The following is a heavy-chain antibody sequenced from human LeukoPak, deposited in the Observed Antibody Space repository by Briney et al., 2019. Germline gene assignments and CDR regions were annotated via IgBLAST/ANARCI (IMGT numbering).Heavy chain of an antibody. CDR2: ISAYNGNT. CDR3: ARVTGYMIEDYFDY. Sequence: ASVKVSCKASGYTFTSYGISWVRQAPGQGLEWMGWISAYNGNTNYAQKLQGRVTMTTDTSTSTAYMEVRSLRSDDTAVYYCARVTGYMIEDYFDYWGQGILVTVSS. V-gene: IGHV1-18*01. CDR1: GYTFTSYG. J-gene: IGHJ4*02. D-gene: IGHD3-9*01.